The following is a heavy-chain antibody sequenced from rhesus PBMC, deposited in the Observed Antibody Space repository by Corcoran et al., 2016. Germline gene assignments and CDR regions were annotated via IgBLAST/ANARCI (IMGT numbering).Heavy chain of an antibody. Sequence: QVTLKESGSALVKPTQTLTLTCTFSGFSPRHSGKGVGWIRQPPGKALEWLANIYWDDDKYYNTSLKSRLTNSKDTSKNQVVLTITNMDPVDTATYYCARFYYRLDYWGQGVLVTVSS. CDR3: ARFYYRLDY. CDR2: IYWDDDK. CDR1: GFSPRHSGKG. D-gene: IGHD3-28*01. J-gene: IGHJ4*01. V-gene: IGHV2S1*01.